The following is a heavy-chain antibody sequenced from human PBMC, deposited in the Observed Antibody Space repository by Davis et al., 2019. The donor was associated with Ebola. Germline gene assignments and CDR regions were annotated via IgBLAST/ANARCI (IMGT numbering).Heavy chain of an antibody. D-gene: IGHD2-2*01. V-gene: IGHV4-39*01. Sequence: PSETLSLTCTVSGGSISSSDYYWGWIRQPPGKGLEWIGSIYYSGSTYYNPSLKSRVTISVDTSKNQFSLKLSSVTAADTAVYYCARHITVLVPAAIGYWGQGTLVTVSS. CDR2: IYYSGST. J-gene: IGHJ4*02. CDR1: GGSISSSDYY. CDR3: ARHITVLVPAAIGY.